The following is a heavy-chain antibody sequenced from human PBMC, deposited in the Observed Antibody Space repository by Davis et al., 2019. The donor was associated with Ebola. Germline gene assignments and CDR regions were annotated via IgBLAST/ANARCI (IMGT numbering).Heavy chain of an antibody. D-gene: IGHD4-17*01. V-gene: IGHV4-34*01. Sequence: PGGSLRLSCAVYGGSFSGYYWSWIRQPPGKGLEWIGEINHSGSTNYTPSLKSRVTISVDTSKNQFSLKLSSVTAADTAVYYCARVKGYGDYEGSPWGQGTLVTVSS. CDR3: ARVKGYGDYEGSP. J-gene: IGHJ5*02. CDR2: INHSGST. CDR1: GGSFSGYY.